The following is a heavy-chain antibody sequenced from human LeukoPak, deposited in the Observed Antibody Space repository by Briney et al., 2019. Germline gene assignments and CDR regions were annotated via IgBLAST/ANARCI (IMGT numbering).Heavy chain of an antibody. Sequence: GGSLRLSCAASGFTFGDYAMHWVRQAPGKGLEWVSGISWNSGSIGYADSVKGRFTVSRDNTKRSLYLEMNSLRVEDTAVYYCVRWAREADIWGQGIQVIVSS. CDR2: ISWNSGSI. CDR3: VRWAREADI. CDR1: GFTFGDYA. D-gene: IGHD5-24*01. V-gene: IGHV3-9*01. J-gene: IGHJ4*02.